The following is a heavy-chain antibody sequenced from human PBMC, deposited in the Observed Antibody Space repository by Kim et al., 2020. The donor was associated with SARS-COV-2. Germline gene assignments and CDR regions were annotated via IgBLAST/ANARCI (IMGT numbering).Heavy chain of an antibody. D-gene: IGHD2-2*01. V-gene: IGHV3-49*03. CDR2: IRSKAYGGTT. CDR3: TSVVVPAAIWFDP. Sequence: GGSLRLSCTASGFTFGDYAMSWFRQAPGKGLEWVGFIRSKAYGGTTEYAASVKGRFTISRDDSKSIAYLQMNSLKTEDTAVYYCTSVVVPAAIWFDPWGQGTLVTVSS. J-gene: IGHJ5*02. CDR1: GFTFGDYA.